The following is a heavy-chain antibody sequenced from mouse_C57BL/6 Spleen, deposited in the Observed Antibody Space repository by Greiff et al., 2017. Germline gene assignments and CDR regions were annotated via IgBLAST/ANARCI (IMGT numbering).Heavy chain of an antibody. CDR1: GYTFTDYE. Sequence: VQLQQSGAELVRPGASVTLSCKASGYTFTDYEMHWVKQTPVHGLEWIGAIEPETGGTAYNQKFKGKAILTADKSSSTAYMELRSLTSEDSAVYYCTDYYGSSYGNYWGQGTTLTVSS. CDR3: TDYYGSSYGNY. D-gene: IGHD1-1*01. J-gene: IGHJ2*01. CDR2: IEPETGGT. V-gene: IGHV1-15*01.